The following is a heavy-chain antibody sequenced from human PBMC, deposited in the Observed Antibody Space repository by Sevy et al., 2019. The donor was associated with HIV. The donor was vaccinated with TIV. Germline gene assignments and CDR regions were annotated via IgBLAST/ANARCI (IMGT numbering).Heavy chain of an antibody. Sequence: ASVKVSCKASGGTFSSYAISWVRQAPGQGLEWMGRIIPILGIANYAQKFQGRVTITADKSTSTAYMELSSLRSEDTAVYYCGVNYYDSSGYYTVWYYYYYGMDVWGQGTTVTVSS. CDR3: GVNYYDSSGYYTVWYYYYYGMDV. V-gene: IGHV1-69*04. J-gene: IGHJ6*02. D-gene: IGHD3-22*01. CDR2: IIPILGIA. CDR1: GGTFSSYA.